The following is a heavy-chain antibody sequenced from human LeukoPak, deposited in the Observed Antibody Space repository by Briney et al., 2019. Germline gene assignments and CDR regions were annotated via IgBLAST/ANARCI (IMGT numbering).Heavy chain of an antibody. D-gene: IGHD2-8*01. V-gene: IGHV3-21*01. CDR2: IGTTGDFI. Sequence: GGSLRLSCVASGFTFTTYSMNWVRLAPGKGLEWVSSIGTTGDFIHYADSVKGRFTISRDNAKNSLYLQMNSLRAEDTAIYYCAGRDCTNGLCQFDYWGQGTLVTVSS. J-gene: IGHJ4*02. CDR1: GFTFTTYS. CDR3: AGRDCTNGLCQFDY.